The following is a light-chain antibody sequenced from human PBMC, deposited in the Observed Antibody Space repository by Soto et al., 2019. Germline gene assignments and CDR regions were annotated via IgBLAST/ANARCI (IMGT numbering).Light chain of an antibody. J-gene: IGKJ1*01. CDR3: QQYNNYPWT. Sequence: DIQMTQSPSTLSASVGDRVTITCRASQSISRWLAWFHQKPGKAPKVLIYDASSLESGVPSRFSGSGSDTEFTLTISSLQPDDFATYYCQQYNNYPWTFGQGTKVDIK. V-gene: IGKV1-5*01. CDR2: DAS. CDR1: QSISRW.